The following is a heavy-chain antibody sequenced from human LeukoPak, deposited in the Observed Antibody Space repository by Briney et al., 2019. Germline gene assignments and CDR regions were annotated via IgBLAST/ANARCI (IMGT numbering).Heavy chain of an antibody. V-gene: IGHV3-23*01. D-gene: IGHD6-19*01. Sequence: GGSLRLSCAASGLTFSDYAMTWVRQAPGKGLEWVSVINDSGGRTFYADSVKGRFTISRDNSKNTLYLQMYRLRADDTAVYYCATGYRRDWYQGDWGQGTLVTVSS. J-gene: IGHJ4*02. CDR2: INDSGGRT. CDR3: ATGYRRDWYQGD. CDR1: GLTFSDYA.